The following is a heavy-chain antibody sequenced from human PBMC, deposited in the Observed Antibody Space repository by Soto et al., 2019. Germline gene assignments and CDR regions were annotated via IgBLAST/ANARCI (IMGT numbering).Heavy chain of an antibody. V-gene: IGHV5-51*01. CDR3: ARGDYCGGFSCSSSGGTWFAP. J-gene: IGHJ5*02. D-gene: IGHD2-15*01. Sequence: GESLKISCKGSEYTFTNYWIDWVRQMPGKGLGWMGWIYPPGSTTKYSPSFRGQVTISVDKSISTAFMQWSSLKTSDTAMCYCARGDYCGGFSCSSSGGTWFAPWGQGTLVTDSS. CDR1: EYTFTNYW. CDR2: IYPPGSTT.